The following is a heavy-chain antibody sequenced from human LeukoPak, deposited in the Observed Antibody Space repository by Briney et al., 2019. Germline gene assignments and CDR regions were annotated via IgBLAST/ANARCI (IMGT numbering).Heavy chain of an antibody. CDR2: IYYSGRT. CDR1: GGSISSSSYY. Sequence: SETLSLTCTVSGGSISSSSYYWGWIRQPPGKGLEWIGSIYYSGRTYYNPSLKSRVTISVDTSKNQFSLKLSSVTAADTAVYYCAREETDWFDPWGQGTLVTVSS. J-gene: IGHJ5*02. V-gene: IGHV4-39*07. CDR3: AREETDWFDP.